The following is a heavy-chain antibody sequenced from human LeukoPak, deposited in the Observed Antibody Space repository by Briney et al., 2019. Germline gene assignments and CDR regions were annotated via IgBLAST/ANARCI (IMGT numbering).Heavy chain of an antibody. J-gene: IGHJ4*02. CDR1: GGTFSSYA. D-gene: IGHD2-2*01. Sequence: SVKVSCKASGGTFSSYAISWVRQAPGQGLEWMGRIIPILGIANYAQKFQGRVTITADKSTSTAYMELSSLRSEDTAVYYCARVAGYCSSTSCYGGYYFDYWGQGTLVTVSS. CDR3: ARVAGYCSSTSCYGGYYFDY. V-gene: IGHV1-69*04. CDR2: IIPILGIA.